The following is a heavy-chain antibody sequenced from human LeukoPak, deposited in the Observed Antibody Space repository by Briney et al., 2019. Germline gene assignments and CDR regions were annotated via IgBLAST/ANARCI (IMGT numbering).Heavy chain of an antibody. D-gene: IGHD3-10*01. CDR2: IWYDGSNE. CDR3: AREIRRRGGYIDSGELDY. V-gene: IGHV3-33*01. Sequence: GRSLRLSCAASGFTFSRYGMHWVRQAPGKGLEWVTVIWYDGSNENYADFVKGRLTISRDNSKNTLYLQMNSLRAEDTAVYYCAREIRRRGGYIDSGELDYWGQGALVTVSS. CDR1: GFTFSRYG. J-gene: IGHJ4*02.